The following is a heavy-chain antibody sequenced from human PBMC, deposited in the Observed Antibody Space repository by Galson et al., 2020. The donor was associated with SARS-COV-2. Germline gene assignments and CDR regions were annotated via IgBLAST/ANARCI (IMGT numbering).Heavy chain of an antibody. J-gene: IGHJ6*02. D-gene: IGHD2-15*01. V-gene: IGHV4-39*02. CDR1: GGSISSSSNY. CDR2: IYYTGST. CDR3: ARDIVVVVAETAYYYGIDV. Sequence: SETLSLTCTVSGGSISSSSNYWGWIRQPQGKGREWTGRIYYTGSTYENPATERRVTTSVDTTKNQYSLKLSSVTAAATAVYYGARDIVVVVAETAYYYGIDVWGQGTTVTVSS.